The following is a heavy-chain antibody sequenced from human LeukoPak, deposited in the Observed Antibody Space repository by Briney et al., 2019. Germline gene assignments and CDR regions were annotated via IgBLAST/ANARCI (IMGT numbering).Heavy chain of an antibody. CDR3: ARYSGWFGHLEYFQH. V-gene: IGHV4-39*07. CDR2: IYYSGST. CDR1: GGSISSSSYY. Sequence: SETLSLTCTVSGGSISSSSYYWGWIRQPPGKGLEWIGSIYYSGSTYYNPSLKSRVTISVDTSKNQFSLKLSSVTAADTAVYYCARYSGWFGHLEYFQHWGQGTPVTVSS. J-gene: IGHJ1*01. D-gene: IGHD6-19*01.